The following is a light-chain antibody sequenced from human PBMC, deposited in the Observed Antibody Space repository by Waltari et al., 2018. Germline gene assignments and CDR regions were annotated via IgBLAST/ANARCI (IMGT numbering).Light chain of an antibody. CDR3: QQYDSSPMYT. V-gene: IGKV3-20*01. J-gene: IGKJ2*01. CDR1: QSVSSIY. CDR2: GAS. Sequence: EIVLTQSPGTLSLSPGERATLSCRASQSVSSIYLAWYQQKPGQAPRLLIYGASSRATGIPDRFSGSGSGTDFTITISRLEPEDFAVYYCQQYDSSPMYTFGQGTKLEIK.